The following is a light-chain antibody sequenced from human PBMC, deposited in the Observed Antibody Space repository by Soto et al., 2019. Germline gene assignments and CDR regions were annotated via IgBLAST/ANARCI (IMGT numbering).Light chain of an antibody. V-gene: IGLV4-60*02. CDR3: ETWDTNTRV. CDR1: SGHSTYI. J-gene: IGLJ1*01. CDR2: LEGRGSY. Sequence: QPVLAQSSSASASLGSSVKLTCTLSSGHSTYIIAWHQLQPGKAPRYLMNLEGRGSYNKGSGVPDRFSGSSSGADRYLTISNLQFEDEADYYCETWDTNTRVFGTGTKVTVL.